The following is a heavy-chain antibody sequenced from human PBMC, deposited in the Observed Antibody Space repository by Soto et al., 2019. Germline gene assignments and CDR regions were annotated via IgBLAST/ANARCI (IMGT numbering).Heavy chain of an antibody. CDR1: GGSFSGSY. D-gene: IGHD6-6*01. Sequence: SETLPLTCAVYGGSFSGSYWTWIRQPPGKGLEWIGEINHTGRTNYNPSLKSRVTISVDTSKNQFSLNLTSVTAADTAVYYCARGRLSVAARPRGYYFDYWGQGALVTVSS. J-gene: IGHJ4*02. V-gene: IGHV4-34*01. CDR3: ARGRLSVAARPRGYYFDY. CDR2: INHTGRT.